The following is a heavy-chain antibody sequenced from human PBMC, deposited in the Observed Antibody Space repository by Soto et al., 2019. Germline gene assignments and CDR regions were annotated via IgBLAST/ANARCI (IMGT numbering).Heavy chain of an antibody. CDR3: ARDCSGGSCLDY. CDR2: LSGNGATT. CDR1: GFTFSSYS. Sequence: PGGSLRLSCAASGFTFSSYSMTWVRQAPGKGLEWVSALSGNGATTYYAESVKGRFTISRDNSKNTLYLQMNSLRAEDTAVYYCARDCSGGSCLDYWGQGTLVTVSS. D-gene: IGHD2-15*01. V-gene: IGHV3-23*01. J-gene: IGHJ4*02.